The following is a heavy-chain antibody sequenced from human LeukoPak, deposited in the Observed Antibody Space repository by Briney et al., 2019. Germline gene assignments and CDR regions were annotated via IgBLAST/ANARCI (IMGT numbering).Heavy chain of an antibody. J-gene: IGHJ4*02. CDR3: ARDLGSGHYDISTGYYIEHFDY. CDR1: GFTFSSYS. CDR2: ISSSSSYI. D-gene: IGHD3-9*01. Sequence: GGSLRLSCAASGFTFSSYSMNWVRQAPGKGLEWVSSISSSSSYIYYADSVKGRFTISRDKAKNSLYLQMNSLRAEDTAVYYCARDLGSGHYDISTGYYIEHFDYWGQGTLATVSS. V-gene: IGHV3-21*01.